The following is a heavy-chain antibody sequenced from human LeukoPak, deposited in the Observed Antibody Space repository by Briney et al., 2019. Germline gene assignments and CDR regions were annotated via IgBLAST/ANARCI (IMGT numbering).Heavy chain of an antibody. D-gene: IGHD1-26*01. Sequence: GGSLRLSYAASGFAVSSNYMSWVRQAPGKGLEWVSVIYSGGSTYYADSVKGRFTIPRDNSKNTLYLQMNSLRVEDTAVYYCAREVVIVGGTGGGFDYWGQGTLVTVSS. J-gene: IGHJ4*02. CDR3: AREVVIVGGTGGGFDY. CDR1: GFAVSSNY. CDR2: IYSGGST. V-gene: IGHV3-53*01.